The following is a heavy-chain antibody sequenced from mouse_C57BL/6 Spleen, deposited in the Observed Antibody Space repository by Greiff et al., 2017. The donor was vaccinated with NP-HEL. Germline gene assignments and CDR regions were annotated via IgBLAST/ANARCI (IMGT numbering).Heavy chain of an antibody. CDR2: IHPSDSDT. J-gene: IGHJ2*01. D-gene: IGHD2-5*01. CDR1: GYTFTSYW. Sequence: VKLQQPGAELVKPGASVKVSCKASGYTFTSYWMHWVKQRPGQGLEWIGRIHPSDSDTNYNQKFKGKATLTVDKSSSTAYMQLSSLTSEDSAVYYCAMSYSNYACYFDYWGQGTTLTVSS. V-gene: IGHV1-74*01. CDR3: AMSYSNYACYFDY.